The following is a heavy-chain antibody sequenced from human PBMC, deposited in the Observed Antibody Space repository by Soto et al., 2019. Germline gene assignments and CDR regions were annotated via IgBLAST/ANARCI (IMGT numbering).Heavy chain of an antibody. CDR2: IFSNDEQ. CDR1: GFSLNSARMG. CDR3: AQILTVSRWSDIGAFHV. Sequence: QFTFKESGPVLVKPTETLKLTCTVSGFSLNSARMGVSWIRQPPGKSLEWLAHIFSNDEQSYSTSLKSRLSICRDTSKSHVVLTGTNVDTMHTTTYYCAQILTVSRWSDIGAFHVLGHVTMVNV. D-gene: IGHD6-13*01. J-gene: IGHJ3*01. V-gene: IGHV2-26*01.